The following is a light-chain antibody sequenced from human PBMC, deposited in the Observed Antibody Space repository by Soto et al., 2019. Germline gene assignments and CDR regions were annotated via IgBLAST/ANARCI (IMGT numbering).Light chain of an antibody. CDR3: QAWDSSTYV. J-gene: IGLJ1*01. CDR2: QDS. V-gene: IGLV3-1*01. Sequence: SYELTPPPSVSVSPGQTASITCSGDKLGDKYACWYQQKPGQSPVLVIYQDSKRPSGIPERFSGSNSGNTATLTISGTQAMDEADYYCQAWDSSTYVFGTGTKLTVL. CDR1: KLGDKY.